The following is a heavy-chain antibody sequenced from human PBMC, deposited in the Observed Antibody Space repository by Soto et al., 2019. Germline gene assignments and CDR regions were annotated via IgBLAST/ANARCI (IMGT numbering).Heavy chain of an antibody. CDR2: ISYDGSNK. Sequence: QVQLVESGGGVVQPGRSLRLSCAASGFTFSSYAMHWVRQAPGKGLEWVAVISYDGSNKYYADSVKGRFTISRDNSKSTLYLQMNSLRAEDTAVYYCARVSSWVNAFDIWGQGTMVTVSS. V-gene: IGHV3-30-3*01. CDR1: GFTFSSYA. J-gene: IGHJ3*02. CDR3: ARVSSWVNAFDI. D-gene: IGHD6-13*01.